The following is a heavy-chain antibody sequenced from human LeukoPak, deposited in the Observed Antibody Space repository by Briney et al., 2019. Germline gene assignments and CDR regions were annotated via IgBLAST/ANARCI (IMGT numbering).Heavy chain of an antibody. Sequence: PGGSLRLSCAASGFTFSSYGMSWVRQAPGKGLEWVSAISGSGGSTYYADSVKGRFTISRDNSKNTLYLQMNSLRAEDTAVYYCAKAGHYGSGGYYFDYWGQGTLVTVSS. V-gene: IGHV3-23*01. D-gene: IGHD3-10*01. CDR1: GFTFSSYG. CDR3: AKAGHYGSGGYYFDY. CDR2: ISGSGGST. J-gene: IGHJ4*02.